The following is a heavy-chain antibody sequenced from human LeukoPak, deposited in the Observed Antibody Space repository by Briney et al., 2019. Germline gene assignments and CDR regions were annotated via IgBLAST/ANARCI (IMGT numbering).Heavy chain of an antibody. V-gene: IGHV3-21*04. CDR3: ARPFYYDSNGGEGMDV. D-gene: IGHD3-22*01. CDR1: GFTFTRYN. J-gene: IGHJ6*02. Sequence: PGGSLRLSCAASGFTFTRYNMNWVRHAPGQWLELVSPITTNGTYIYYADSVKGRFTISRDNAKNSLHLQMKSLRAEDTAGYYCARPFYYDSNGGEGMDVWGQGTTVTVSS. CDR2: ITTNGTYI.